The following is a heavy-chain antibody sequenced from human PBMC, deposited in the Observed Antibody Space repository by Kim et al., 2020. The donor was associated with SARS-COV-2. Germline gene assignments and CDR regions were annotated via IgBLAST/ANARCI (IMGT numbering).Heavy chain of an antibody. Sequence: ASVKVSCKASGYTFTSYYMHWVRQAPGQGLEWMGIINPSGGSTSYAQKFQGRVTMTRDTSTSTVYMELSSLRSEDTAVYYCARVEPYYYDSSGYSNGMDVWGQGTTVTVSS. V-gene: IGHV1-46*01. D-gene: IGHD3-22*01. CDR1: GYTFTSYY. CDR2: INPSGGST. CDR3: ARVEPYYYDSSGYSNGMDV. J-gene: IGHJ6*02.